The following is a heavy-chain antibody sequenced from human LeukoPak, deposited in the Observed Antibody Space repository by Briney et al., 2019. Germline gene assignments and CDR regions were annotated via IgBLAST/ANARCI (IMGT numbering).Heavy chain of an antibody. Sequence: SETLSLTCTVSGGSISSYYWSWIRQPPGKGLEWIGYIYYSGSTNYNPSLKSRVTILVDTSKNQFSLQLRSVTAADTAVYYCAREDPQTTVPEGMDVWGQGTTVTVSS. J-gene: IGHJ6*02. CDR2: IYYSGST. D-gene: IGHD4-17*01. V-gene: IGHV4-59*01. CDR3: AREDPQTTVPEGMDV. CDR1: GGSISSYY.